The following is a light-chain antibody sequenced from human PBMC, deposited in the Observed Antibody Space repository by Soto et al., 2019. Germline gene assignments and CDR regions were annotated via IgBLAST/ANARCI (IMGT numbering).Light chain of an antibody. CDR1: SSDVGSYNL. V-gene: IGLV2-23*02. CDR3: CSYAGSWV. J-gene: IGLJ3*02. Sequence: QSALTQPASVSGSPGQSITISCTGTSSDVGSYNLVSWYQQHPGKAPKLMIYEVSKRPSGVSNRFSGSKSGNTASLTISGLQAEDVADYYCCSYAGSWVFGGGTKVTVL. CDR2: EVS.